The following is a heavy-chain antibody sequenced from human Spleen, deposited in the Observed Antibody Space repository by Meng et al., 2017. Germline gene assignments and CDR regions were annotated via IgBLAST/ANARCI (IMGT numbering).Heavy chain of an antibody. V-gene: IGHV4-34*02. CDR3: ARGPWELLSEGMGFDS. CDR1: GGSFSTYS. J-gene: IGHJ4*02. CDR2: INHSGST. D-gene: IGHD1-26*01. Sequence: QGQLQQWGAGLLRLSETLSLPCAVYGGSFSTYSWTWIRQPPGKGLECIGEINHSGSTMYNPSLESRVTISLDTSKKQFSLRLKSVTAADTAVYYCARGPWELLSEGMGFDSWGQGTLVTVSS.